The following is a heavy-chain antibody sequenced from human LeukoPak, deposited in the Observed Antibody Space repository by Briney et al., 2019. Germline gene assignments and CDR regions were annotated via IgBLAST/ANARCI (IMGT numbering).Heavy chain of an antibody. V-gene: IGHV4-59*01. J-gene: IGHJ5*02. CDR2: IYYSGST. Sequence: SETLSLTCTVSGGSISSYYWSWIRQPPGKGLEWIGYIYYSGSTNYNPSLKSRVTISVDTSKNQFSLKLSSVTAAVTAVYYCARQYGSGVARRLDPWGQGTLVTVSS. CDR3: ARQYGSGVARRLDP. CDR1: GGSISSYY. D-gene: IGHD3-10*01.